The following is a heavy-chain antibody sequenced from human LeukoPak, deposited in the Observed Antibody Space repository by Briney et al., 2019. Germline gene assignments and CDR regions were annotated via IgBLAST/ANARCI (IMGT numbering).Heavy chain of an antibody. CDR3: ARDSGMNTLYTWSVL. V-gene: IGHV1-2*02. Sequence: GASVKVSCKGSGYTFTGYSMNWVRQAPGQGLEWMGWINPKSGGTRYAQKFQGRVTLTTDTSMSTAYMELSRLRSDDTAVYYCARDSGMNTLYTWSVLWGQGTLVTVSS. CDR2: INPKSGGT. D-gene: IGHD3-10*01. J-gene: IGHJ5*02. CDR1: GYTFTGYS.